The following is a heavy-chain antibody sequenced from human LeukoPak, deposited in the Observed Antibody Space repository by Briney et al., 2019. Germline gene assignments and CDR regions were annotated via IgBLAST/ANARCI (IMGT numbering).Heavy chain of an antibody. Sequence: GGSLRLSCAASGFTFDDYAMHWVRQAPGKGLEWVSGTSWNSGSIVYADSVKGRFTISRDNAKNSLYLQMNSLRAEDMALYYSAKPKGRFGELEAGFDYWGQGTLVTVSS. D-gene: IGHD3-10*01. J-gene: IGHJ4*02. V-gene: IGHV3-9*03. CDR2: TSWNSGSI. CDR1: GFTFDDYA. CDR3: AKPKGRFGELEAGFDY.